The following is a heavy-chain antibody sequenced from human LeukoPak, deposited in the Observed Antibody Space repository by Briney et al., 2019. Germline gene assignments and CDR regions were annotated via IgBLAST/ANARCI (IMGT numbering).Heavy chain of an antibody. V-gene: IGHV4-39*01. J-gene: IGHJ3*02. Sequence: PSETLSLTCTVSGGSISSSSYYWGWIRQPPGKGLEGIGSIYYSGSTYYNPSLKSRVTISVDTSKNQFSLKLSSVTATDTAVYYCARTGAGKRGAFDIWGQGTMVTVSS. D-gene: IGHD6-19*01. CDR3: ARTGAGKRGAFDI. CDR1: GGSISSSSYY. CDR2: IYYSGST.